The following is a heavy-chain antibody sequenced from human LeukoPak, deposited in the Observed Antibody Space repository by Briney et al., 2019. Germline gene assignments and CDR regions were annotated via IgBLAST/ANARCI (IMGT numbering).Heavy chain of an antibody. CDR3: ARGPPEYCSSTSCYNDY. CDR1: GGSFSGYY. V-gene: IGHV4-34*01. CDR2: INHSGST. Sequence: SETLSLTCAVYGGSFSGYYWSWIRQPPGKGLEWIGEINHSGSTNYNPTLKSRVTISVDTSKNQFSLKLSSVTAADTAVYYCARGPPEYCSSTSCYNDYWGQGTLVTVSS. J-gene: IGHJ4*02. D-gene: IGHD2-2*02.